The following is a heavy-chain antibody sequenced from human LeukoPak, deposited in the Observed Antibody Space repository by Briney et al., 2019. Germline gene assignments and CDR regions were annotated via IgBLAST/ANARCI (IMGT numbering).Heavy chain of an antibody. D-gene: IGHD3-22*01. V-gene: IGHV4-39*01. CDR1: GGSISSSSYY. J-gene: IGHJ4*02. CDR2: IYYSGST. CDR3: ARHPPIFYDSSGYYSPSALDY. Sequence: PSETLSLTCTVSGGSISSSSYYLGWIRQPPGKGLEWIGSIYYSGSTYYNPSLKSRVTISVDTSKNQFSLKLSSVTAAGTAVYYCARHPPIFYDSSGYYSPSALDYWGQGTLVTVSS.